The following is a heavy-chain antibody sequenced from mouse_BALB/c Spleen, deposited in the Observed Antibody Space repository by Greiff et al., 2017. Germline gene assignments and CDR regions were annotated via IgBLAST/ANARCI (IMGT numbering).Heavy chain of an antibody. CDR3: ARGTTVVSY. J-gene: IGHJ3*01. Sequence: VQLKESGAELVRPGALVKLSCKASGFNIKDYYMHWVKQRPEQGLEWIGWIDPENGNTIYDPKFQGKASITADTSSNTAYLQLSSLTSEDTAVYYCARGTTVVSYWGQGTLVTVSA. CDR2: IDPENGNT. CDR1: GFNIKDYY. V-gene: IGHV14-1*02. D-gene: IGHD1-1*01.